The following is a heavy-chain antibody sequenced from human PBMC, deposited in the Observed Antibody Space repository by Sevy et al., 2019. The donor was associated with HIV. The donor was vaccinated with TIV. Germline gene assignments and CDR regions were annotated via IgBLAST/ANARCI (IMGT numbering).Heavy chain of an antibody. J-gene: IGHJ4*02. CDR3: AREGCTKPHDY. V-gene: IGHV3-23*01. Sequence: GGSLRLSCAASGFTFSKYSMSWVRQPPGKGLEWVSDLSFGGGAINYADSVKGRFTISRDNSKSSVYLQMNNLRPEDTAVYYCAREGCTKPHDYWGQGTLVTVSS. CDR1: GFTFSKYS. CDR2: LSFGGGAI. D-gene: IGHD2-8*01.